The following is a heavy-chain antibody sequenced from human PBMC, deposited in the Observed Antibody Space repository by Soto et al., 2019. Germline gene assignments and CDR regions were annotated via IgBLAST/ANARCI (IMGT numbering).Heavy chain of an antibody. D-gene: IGHD6-19*01. CDR2: IKQDGSEK. CDR1: GFTFSSYW. V-gene: IGHV3-7*01. J-gene: IGHJ5*02. CDR3: AREHSSGWDNWFDP. Sequence: GGSLRLSCAVSGFTFSSYWMSWVRQAPGKGLEWVANIKQDGSEKYYVDSVKGRFTISRDNAKNSLSLQMNSLRAEDTAVYYWAREHSSGWDNWFDPWGQGTLVTVSS.